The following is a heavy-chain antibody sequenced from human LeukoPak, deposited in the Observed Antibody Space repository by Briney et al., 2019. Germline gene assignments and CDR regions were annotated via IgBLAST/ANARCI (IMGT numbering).Heavy chain of an antibody. D-gene: IGHD3-3*01. CDR1: GGSISSGGYY. CDR3: ARFLEWTSYYYYGMDV. Sequence: SQTLPLTCTVSGGSISSGGYYWSWIRQHPGKGLEWIGYIYYSGSTYYNPSLKSRVTISVDTSKNQFSLKLSSVTAADTAVYYCARFLEWTSYYYYGMDVWGQGTTVTVSS. CDR2: IYYSGST. V-gene: IGHV4-31*03. J-gene: IGHJ6*02.